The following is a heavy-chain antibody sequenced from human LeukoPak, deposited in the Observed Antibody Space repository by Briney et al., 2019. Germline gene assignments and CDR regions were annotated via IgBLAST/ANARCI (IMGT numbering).Heavy chain of an antibody. Sequence: GGSLRLSCAASGFTFSSYALSWVRQAPGKGLEWVSAISGSGGSTYYADSVKGRFTISRDNSKNTLYLQMNSLRAEDTAVYYCANPLWQQLEHNWFDPWGQGTLVTVSS. CDR2: ISGSGGST. V-gene: IGHV3-23*01. CDR3: ANPLWQQLEHNWFDP. CDR1: GFTFSSYA. J-gene: IGHJ5*02. D-gene: IGHD6-13*01.